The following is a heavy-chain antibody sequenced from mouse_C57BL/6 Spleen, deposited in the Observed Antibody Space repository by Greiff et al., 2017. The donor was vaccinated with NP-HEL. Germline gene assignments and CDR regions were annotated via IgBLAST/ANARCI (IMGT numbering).Heavy chain of an antibody. CDR3: AINYDYDGAMDY. D-gene: IGHD2-4*01. CDR1: GFSLTSYG. V-gene: IGHV2-5*01. Sequence: VQLQESGPGLVQPSQSLSITCTVSGFSLTSYGVHWVRQSPGKGLEWLGVIWRGGSTDYNAAFMSRLSITKDNSKSQVFFKMNSLQADDTAIYYCAINYDYDGAMDYWGQGTSVTVSS. CDR2: IWRGGST. J-gene: IGHJ4*01.